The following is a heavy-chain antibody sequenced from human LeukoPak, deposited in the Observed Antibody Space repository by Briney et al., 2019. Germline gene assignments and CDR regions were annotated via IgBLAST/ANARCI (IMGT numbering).Heavy chain of an antibody. J-gene: IGHJ4*02. D-gene: IGHD6-19*01. CDR3: ARDSAVPGTSRGFPFDY. V-gene: IGHV3-20*04. Sequence: CPGGSLRHACSASGFTFDDYGMSSGPHAPGKGVGWVYGINWKGGSTMYAYAVKGRFNSSRDNAKNSLYVEMNSLRAEDTALYYCARDSAVPGTSRGFPFDYWGQGTLVTVSS. CDR1: GFTFDDYG. CDR2: INWKGGST.